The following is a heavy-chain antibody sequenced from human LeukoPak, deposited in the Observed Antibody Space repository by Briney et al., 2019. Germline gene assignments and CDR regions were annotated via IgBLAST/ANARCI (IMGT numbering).Heavy chain of an antibody. J-gene: IGHJ4*02. Sequence: ASVKVSCKASGYNFNRYGFSWVRQAPGQGLEWLGWISAYNGNTNYAQKVQDRVTMTTDTSTSTAYMELRSLSSDDTAVYFCARTHDYNNYPDYWGQGTLVAVSS. CDR1: GYNFNRYG. V-gene: IGHV1-18*01. CDR2: ISAYNGNT. CDR3: ARTHDYNNYPDY. D-gene: IGHD5-24*01.